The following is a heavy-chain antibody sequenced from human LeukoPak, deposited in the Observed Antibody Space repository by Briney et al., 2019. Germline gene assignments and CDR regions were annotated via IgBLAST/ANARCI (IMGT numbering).Heavy chain of an antibody. CDR1: GGSISSSNW. Sequence: SETLSLTCAVSGGSISSSNWWSWVRPPPGKGLEWIGEIYHSGSTNYNPSLKSRVTISVDTSKNQFSLKLSSVTAADTAVYYCAGDRVGKRDGMDVWGQGTTVTVSS. D-gene: IGHD2-2*01. J-gene: IGHJ6*02. CDR3: AGDRVGKRDGMDV. V-gene: IGHV4-4*02. CDR2: IYHSGST.